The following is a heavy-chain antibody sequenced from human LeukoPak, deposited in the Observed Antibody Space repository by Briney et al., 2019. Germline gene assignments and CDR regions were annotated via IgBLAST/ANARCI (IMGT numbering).Heavy chain of an antibody. Sequence: PGGSLRLSCAASGFTFSSYWMTWVRQAPGKGLEWVANIKQDGSEKNYVDSVKGRFTISRDNAKNSLYLQMNSLRAEDAAVYYCARRRCSSTSCFEDHWGQGTLVTVSS. CDR2: IKQDGSEK. D-gene: IGHD2-2*01. J-gene: IGHJ4*02. CDR1: GFTFSSYW. CDR3: ARRRCSSTSCFEDH. V-gene: IGHV3-7*01.